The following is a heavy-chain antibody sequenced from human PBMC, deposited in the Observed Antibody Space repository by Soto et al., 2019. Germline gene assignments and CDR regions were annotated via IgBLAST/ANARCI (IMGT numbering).Heavy chain of an antibody. D-gene: IGHD3-3*01. V-gene: IGHV3-33*01. J-gene: IGHJ4*02. Sequence: SWGSLRLSCAASGFTFSSYGMHWFRQAPGKGLEWVAVIWYDGSNKYYADSVKGRFTISRDNSKNTLYLQMNSLRAEDTAVYYCARGRGYYKYIDFWGQGTLVTVSS. CDR2: IWYDGSNK. CDR1: GFTFSSYG. CDR3: ARGRGYYKYIDF.